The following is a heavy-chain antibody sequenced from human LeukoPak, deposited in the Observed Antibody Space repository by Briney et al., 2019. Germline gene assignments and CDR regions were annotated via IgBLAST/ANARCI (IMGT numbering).Heavy chain of an antibody. Sequence: TGGSLRLSCAASEFTFSSYNMNWVRQAPGKGLEWVSSISSSSSYIYYADSVKGRFTISRDNAKNSLYLQMNSLRAEDTAVYHCARSILTGYYAFDIWGQGTMVTVSS. D-gene: IGHD3-9*01. J-gene: IGHJ3*02. CDR3: ARSILTGYYAFDI. CDR2: ISSSSSYI. CDR1: EFTFSSYN. V-gene: IGHV3-21*01.